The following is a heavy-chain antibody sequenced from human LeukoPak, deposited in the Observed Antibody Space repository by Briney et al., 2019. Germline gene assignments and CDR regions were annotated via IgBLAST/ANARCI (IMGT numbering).Heavy chain of an antibody. CDR1: GFTFSSSA. V-gene: IGHV3-23*01. CDR2: ISGSGSGGST. CDR3: AKDTYGDLVPFFDY. D-gene: IGHD4-17*01. Sequence: PGGSLRLSCAASGFTFSSSAMSWVRQAPGKGLEWVSNISGSGSGGSTYYADSVKGRFTISRDNSKNTLYLQMNSLRAEDTAVYYCAKDTYGDLVPFFDYWGQGTLVTVSS. J-gene: IGHJ4*02.